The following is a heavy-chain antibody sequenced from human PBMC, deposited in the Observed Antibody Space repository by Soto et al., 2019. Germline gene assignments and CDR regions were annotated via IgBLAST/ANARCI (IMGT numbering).Heavy chain of an antibody. CDR3: ARDRLSVTTWGWFDP. CDR2: IYHGGST. V-gene: IGHV4-30-2*01. J-gene: IGHJ5*02. D-gene: IGHD4-17*01. CDR1: GGSISSGGYS. Sequence: QLQLQESGSGLVKPSQTLSLTCAVSGGSISSGGYSWSWIRQPPGKGLEWIGYIYHGGSTYYNPSLKRRVAISVDRSKNQFSLKLTSVTAADPAVYYCARDRLSVTTWGWFDPWGQGTLVTVSS.